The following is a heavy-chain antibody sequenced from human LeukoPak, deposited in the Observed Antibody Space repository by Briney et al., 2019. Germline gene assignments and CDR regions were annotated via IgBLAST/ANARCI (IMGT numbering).Heavy chain of an antibody. J-gene: IGHJ4*02. CDR2: ITDNGRNV. CDR1: GFTFSDHY. CDR3: ARGGYGAHMG. D-gene: IGHD4-17*01. V-gene: IGHV3-11*04. Sequence: GGSLRLSCAVSGFTFSDHYMGWIRQAPGRGPEWVSYITDNGRNVYYADSVKGRFTISRDNAKNTVDLQMNSLRAEDTAVYYCARGGYGAHMGWGQGTLVTVSS.